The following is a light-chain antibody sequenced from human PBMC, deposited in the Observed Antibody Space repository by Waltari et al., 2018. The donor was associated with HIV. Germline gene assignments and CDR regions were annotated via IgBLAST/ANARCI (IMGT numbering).Light chain of an antibody. Sequence: VVMTQSPLSLPVTLRQPASISCRSSQSLVYSDATADLNWFQQRPGQSQRRPIYKVSNLDSGVPDRFSGSGSGTDFTLKISRVEAENVGIYYCMQGTYLPYTFGQGTKLEIK. J-gene: IGKJ2*01. CDR2: KVS. CDR1: QSLVYSDATAD. V-gene: IGKV2-30*01. CDR3: MQGTYLPYT.